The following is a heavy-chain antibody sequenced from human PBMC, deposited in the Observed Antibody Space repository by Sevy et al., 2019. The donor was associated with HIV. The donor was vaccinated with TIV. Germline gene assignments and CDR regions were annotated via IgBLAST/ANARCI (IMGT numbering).Heavy chain of an antibody. CDR3: ARVETGGSDY. J-gene: IGHJ4*02. D-gene: IGHD6-25*01. Sequence: SETLSLTCTVSGGSISSYYWSWIRQPPGKGLEWIGYIYYSGSTNYNPSLKSRVTISVDTSKNQFSLKLSSVTAADTAVYYCARVETGGSDYWGQGTLVTVSS. CDR1: GGSISSYY. CDR2: IYYSGST. V-gene: IGHV4-59*01.